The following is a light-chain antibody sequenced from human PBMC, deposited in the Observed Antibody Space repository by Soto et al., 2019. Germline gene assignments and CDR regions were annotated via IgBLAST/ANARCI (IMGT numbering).Light chain of an antibody. J-gene: IGKJ2*01. Sequence: EIVMTQSPATLSVSPGERATISCRASQSVSSNLAWYQQKPGQAPRLLIYAASTRATGIPARFSGSGSGTEFNLTISILQSEDFAVDYCQHYNNWPPRYTFGQGTKLEIK. CDR3: QHYNNWPPRYT. V-gene: IGKV3-15*01. CDR2: AAS. CDR1: QSVSSN.